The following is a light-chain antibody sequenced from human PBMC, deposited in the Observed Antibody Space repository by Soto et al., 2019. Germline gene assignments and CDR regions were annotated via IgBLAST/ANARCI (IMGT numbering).Light chain of an antibody. CDR1: QSVSSY. CDR3: QQRSNWHHLT. J-gene: IGKJ4*01. CDR2: DAS. Sequence: EIVLTQSPATLFLSPGERATLSCRASQSVSSYLAWYQQKPGQAPRLLIYDASNRATGIPARFSGSGSGTDFTLTISSLEPEDFAVYYCQQRSNWHHLTFGGGTKV. V-gene: IGKV3-11*01.